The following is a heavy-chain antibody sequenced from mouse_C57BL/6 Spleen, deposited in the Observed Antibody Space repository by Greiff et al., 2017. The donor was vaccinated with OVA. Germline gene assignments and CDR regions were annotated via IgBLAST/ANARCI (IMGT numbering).Heavy chain of an antibody. J-gene: IGHJ2*01. CDR2: INPYNGGT. CDR3: ARGGDGYYFDY. D-gene: IGHD2-3*01. Sequence: EVQLQQSGPVLVKPGASVTMSCKASGYTFTDYYMNWVKQSHGKSLEWIGVINPYNGGTSYNQKFKGKATLTVDKSSCTAYMQLNSLTAEDSAVYYCARGGDGYYFDYWGQGTTLTVSS. CDR1: GYTFTDYY. V-gene: IGHV1-19*01.